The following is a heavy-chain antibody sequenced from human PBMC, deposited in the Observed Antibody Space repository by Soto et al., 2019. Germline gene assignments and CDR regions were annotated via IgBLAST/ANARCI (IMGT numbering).Heavy chain of an antibody. D-gene: IGHD3-16*01. Sequence: ASVKVSCKASGYTFTSCYMHWVRQAPGQGLEWMGVINPSGGSTSYAQRFQGRVTLTRDTSTSTVYMELSSLRSEDTAVYYCARVSIWGPNDYWGQGTLVTVSS. V-gene: IGHV1-46*01. CDR2: INPSGGST. CDR3: ARVSIWGPNDY. CDR1: GYTFTSCY. J-gene: IGHJ4*02.